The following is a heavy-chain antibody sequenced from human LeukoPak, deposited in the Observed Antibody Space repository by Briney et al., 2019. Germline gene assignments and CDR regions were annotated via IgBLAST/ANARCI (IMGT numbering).Heavy chain of an antibody. D-gene: IGHD6-13*01. Sequence: PGRSLRLFCAASGFTFDDYAMHWLRQAPGKGLEGGSGISWKLSSIAYADSVKFRFAISRNNAKNSLYLKMNSLRAEDTALYYCAKDFGSGIAAAGYFDYWGQGTLVTVSS. CDR3: AKDFGSGIAAAGYFDY. CDR2: ISWKLSSI. CDR1: GFTFDDYA. V-gene: IGHV3-9*01. J-gene: IGHJ4*02.